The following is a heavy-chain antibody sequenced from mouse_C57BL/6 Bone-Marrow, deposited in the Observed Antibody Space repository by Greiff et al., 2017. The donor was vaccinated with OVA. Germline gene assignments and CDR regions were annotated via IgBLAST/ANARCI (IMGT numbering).Heavy chain of an antibody. V-gene: IGHV1-81*01. CDR1: GYTFTSYG. D-gene: IGHD2-1*01. CDR3: ARGGYYGLAY. J-gene: IGHJ3*01. Sequence: VQLQQSGVELARPGASVKLSCKASGYTFTSYGISWVKQRTGQGLEWIGEIYPRSGNTYYNEKFKGKATLTADKSSSTAYMELRSLTSEDSAVYFCARGGYYGLAYWGQGTLVTVSA. CDR2: IYPRSGNT.